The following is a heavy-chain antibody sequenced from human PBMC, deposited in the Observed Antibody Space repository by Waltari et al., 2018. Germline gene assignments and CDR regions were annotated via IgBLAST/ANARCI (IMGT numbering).Heavy chain of an antibody. CDR1: VGSFSGSF. J-gene: IGHJ4*02. D-gene: IGHD7-27*01. CDR3: ARGGSPWGSSRRFDY. V-gene: IGHV4-34*01. Sequence: QVQLQQWGAGLLKPSETLSLTCAVNVGSFSGSFWSWIRQFPGRGLEWIGEMNHSGSYNYSPSLKSRVTLSVDTSNNQFSLRLTSVTAADTAVYYCARGGSPWGSSRRFDYWGQGTLVTVSS. CDR2: MNHSGSY.